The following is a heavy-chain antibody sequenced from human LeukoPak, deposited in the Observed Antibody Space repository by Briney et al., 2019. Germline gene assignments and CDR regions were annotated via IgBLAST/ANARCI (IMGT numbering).Heavy chain of an antibody. CDR3: ARIAAAGTEDYGMDV. Sequence: GGSLRLSCAASGFIFSIYSMTWVRQAPGKGLEWVSSISSSSSYIYYAGSLKGRSTISRDNAENSLYLQMNSLRAEDTAVYYCARIAAAGTEDYGMDVWGTGTTVTVSS. J-gene: IGHJ6*04. V-gene: IGHV3-21*01. CDR2: ISSSSSYI. D-gene: IGHD6-13*01. CDR1: GFIFSIYS.